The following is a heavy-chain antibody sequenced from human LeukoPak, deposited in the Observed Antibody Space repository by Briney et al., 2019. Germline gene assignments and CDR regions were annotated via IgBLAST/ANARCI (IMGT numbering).Heavy chain of an antibody. V-gene: IGHV1-69*05. CDR1: GYTFTSYG. Sequence: GASVKVSCKASGYTFTSYGISWVRQAPGQGLEWMGGIIPIFGTANYAQKFQGRVTITTDESTSTAYMELSSLRSEDTAVYYCARGRVSRPDNWFDPWGQGTLVTVSS. D-gene: IGHD5/OR15-5a*01. CDR2: IIPIFGTA. J-gene: IGHJ5*02. CDR3: ARGRVSRPDNWFDP.